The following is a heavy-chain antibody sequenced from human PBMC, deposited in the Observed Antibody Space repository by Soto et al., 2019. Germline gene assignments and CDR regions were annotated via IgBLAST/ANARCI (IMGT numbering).Heavy chain of an antibody. CDR3: ARDFGEVSTTWVGYLEF. V-gene: IGHV1-46*01. CDR2: INPSTGDT. CDR1: GYNLITHY. Sequence: RASVKVSCKASGYNLITHYMHWVRQAPGQGPEWMGVINPSTGDTSYAQKFQGRVTMARDTYTSTVYMELSNLRYDDTAVYFCARDFGEVSTTWVGYLEFWGQGTPVTVSS. J-gene: IGHJ4*02. D-gene: IGHD3-3*01.